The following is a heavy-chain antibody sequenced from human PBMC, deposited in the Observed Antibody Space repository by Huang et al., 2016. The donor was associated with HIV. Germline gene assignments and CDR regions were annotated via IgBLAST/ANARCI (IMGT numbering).Heavy chain of an antibody. CDR2: INPDVDST. J-gene: IGHJ6*02. CDR1: GYTFTSYS. Sequence: QVQLVQSGAEVKKPVASVKVSCKTSGYTFTSYSIHWVRQAPGQGLEWMGIINPDVDSTSYAPKFQGRVTMTRDTSTSTVYMELSSLRSEDTAMYYCAREGQGYAMDVWGQGTTVTVSS. CDR3: AREGQGYAMDV. V-gene: IGHV1-46*01.